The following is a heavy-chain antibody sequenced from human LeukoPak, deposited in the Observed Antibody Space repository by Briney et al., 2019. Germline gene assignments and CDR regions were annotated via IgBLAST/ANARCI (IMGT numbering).Heavy chain of an antibody. Sequence: ASVKVSCKASGGTFSSYAISWVRQAPGQGLEWMGGIIPIFGTANYAQKFQGRVTITADESTSTAYMELSSLRSEDTAVYYYARGVKGSGYEYYFNYWGQGTLVTVSS. CDR2: IIPIFGTA. CDR1: GGTFSSYA. CDR3: ARGVKGSGYEYYFNY. J-gene: IGHJ4*02. V-gene: IGHV1-69*13. D-gene: IGHD5-12*01.